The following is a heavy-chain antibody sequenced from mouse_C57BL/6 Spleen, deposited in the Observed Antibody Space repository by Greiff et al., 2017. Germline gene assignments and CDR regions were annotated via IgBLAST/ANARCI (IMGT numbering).Heavy chain of an antibody. D-gene: IGHD1-1*01. CDR3: AREKDYYGSSYAMDY. CDR1: GFTFSDYY. J-gene: IGHJ4*01. V-gene: IGHV5-16*01. CDR2: INYDGSST. Sequence: EVHLVESEGGLVQPGSSMKLSCTASGFTFSDYYMAWVRQVPEKGLEWVANINYDGSSTYYLDSLKSRFIISRDNAKNILYLQMSSLKSEDTATYYCAREKDYYGSSYAMDYWGQGTSVTVSS.